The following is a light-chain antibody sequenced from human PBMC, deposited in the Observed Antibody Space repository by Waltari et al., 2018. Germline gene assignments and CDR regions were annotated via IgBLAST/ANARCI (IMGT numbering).Light chain of an antibody. J-gene: IGKJ4*01. CDR3: QQLHSYPVT. CDR2: DAS. Sequence: AVKLTQSPSSLSASVGDRVTITCRASQAISSALAWYQQKPGKAPNLLIYDASNLESGVPSRFSGSGSGTHFTLTISSLQPADFATYYCQQLHSYPVTFGGGTKVEIK. V-gene: IGKV1-13*02. CDR1: QAISSA.